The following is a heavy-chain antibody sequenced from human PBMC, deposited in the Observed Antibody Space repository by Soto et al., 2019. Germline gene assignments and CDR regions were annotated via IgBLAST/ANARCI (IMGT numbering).Heavy chain of an antibody. J-gene: IGHJ6*02. CDR2: IYHSGST. CDR3: ARVGGYTGWNYYYYYYGMDV. Sequence: SETLALTCAVSGYSISSGYYWGWIRQPPGKGLEWIGSIYHSGSTYYNPSLKSRVTISVDTSKNQFSLKLSSVTAADTAVYYCARVGGYTGWNYYYYYYGMDVWGQGTTVTVYS. CDR1: GYSISSGYY. V-gene: IGHV4-38-2*01. D-gene: IGHD1-7*01.